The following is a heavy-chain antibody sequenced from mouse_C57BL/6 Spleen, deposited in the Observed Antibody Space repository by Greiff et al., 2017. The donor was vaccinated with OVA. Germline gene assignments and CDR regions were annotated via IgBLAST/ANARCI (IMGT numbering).Heavy chain of an antibody. J-gene: IGHJ4*01. V-gene: IGHV10-1*01. CDR2: IRSKSNNYAT. CDR3: VRHGDSLYYAMDY. CDR1: GFSFNTYA. Sequence: EVMLVESGGGLVQPKGSLKLSCAASGFSFNTYAMNWVRQAPGKGLEWVARIRSKSNNYATYYADSVKDRFTISRDDSESMLYLQMNNLKTEDTAMYYCVRHGDSLYYAMDYWGQGTSVTVSS.